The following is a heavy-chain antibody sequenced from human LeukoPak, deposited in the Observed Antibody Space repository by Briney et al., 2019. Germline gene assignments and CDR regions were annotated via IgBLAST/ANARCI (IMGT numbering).Heavy chain of an antibody. CDR3: ARESVVAFDY. D-gene: IGHD2-15*01. V-gene: IGHV3-30-3*01. Sequence: PGGSLRLSCAASGFTFSSCAMHWVRQAPGKGLEWVAVISYDGSNKYYADSVKGRFTISRDNSKNTLYLQMNSLRAEDTAVYYCARESVVAFDYWGQGTLVTVSS. CDR2: ISYDGSNK. CDR1: GFTFSSCA. J-gene: IGHJ4*02.